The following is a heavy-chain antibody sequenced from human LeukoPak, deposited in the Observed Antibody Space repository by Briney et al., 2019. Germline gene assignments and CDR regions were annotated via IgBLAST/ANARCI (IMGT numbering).Heavy chain of an antibody. CDR3: ARDQIEPTYSSSWYVRDYYYYGMDV. V-gene: IGHV3-66*01. J-gene: IGHJ6*02. CDR2: IYSGGST. CDR1: GFTVSSNY. D-gene: IGHD6-13*01. Sequence: GGSLRLSCAASGFTVSSNYMSWVRQAPGKGLEWVSVIYSGGSTYYADSVKGRFTISRDNSKNTLYLQMNSLRAEDTAVYYCARDQIEPTYSSSWYVRDYYYYGMDVWGQGTTVTVSS.